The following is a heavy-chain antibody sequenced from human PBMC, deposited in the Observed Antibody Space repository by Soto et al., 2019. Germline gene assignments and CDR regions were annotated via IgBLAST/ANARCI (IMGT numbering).Heavy chain of an antibody. Sequence: LKISCQGSGYRFTNYWRNWVRQVPGKGLEWMGRIDPSVSYTKYSPSFQGHVTMSADKSINTAYLQWSSLQASDTAVYYCARHEVPTQCRGSPASVSFQDGYWGQGTLVTVS. CDR3: ARHEVPTQCRGSPASVSFQDGY. V-gene: IGHV5-10-1*01. D-gene: IGHD3-10*01. CDR1: GYRFTNYW. CDR2: IDPSVSYT. J-gene: IGHJ4*02.